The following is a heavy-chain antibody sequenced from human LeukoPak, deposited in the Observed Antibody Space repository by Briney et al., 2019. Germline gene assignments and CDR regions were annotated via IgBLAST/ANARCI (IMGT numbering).Heavy chain of an antibody. CDR3: ARAHYDVLTGLYYFDY. D-gene: IGHD3-9*01. CDR1: GGSVSSGSDY. Sequence: SETLSLTCTVSGGSVSSGSDYWSWIRQPPGKGLEWIGYIYYSGSTSYNPSLKSRVTISVDTSKNQFSLKLSSVTAADTAVYYCARAHYDVLTGLYYFDYWGQGTLVTVSS. J-gene: IGHJ4*02. V-gene: IGHV4-61*01. CDR2: IYYSGST.